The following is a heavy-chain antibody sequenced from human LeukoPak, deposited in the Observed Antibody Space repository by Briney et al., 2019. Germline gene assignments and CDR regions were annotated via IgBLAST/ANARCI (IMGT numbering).Heavy chain of an antibody. CDR2: ISSSSYI. J-gene: IGHJ4*02. Sequence: GGSLRLSCAASGFTFSSYSMNWVRQAPGKGLEWVSSISSSSYIYYADSVKGRFSISRDNAKNSLYLQMNSLRAEDTAVYYCAKDLNYYYDSSGYIGTDYWGQGTLVTVSS. CDR3: AKDLNYYYDSSGYIGTDY. D-gene: IGHD3-22*01. CDR1: GFTFSSYS. V-gene: IGHV3-21*01.